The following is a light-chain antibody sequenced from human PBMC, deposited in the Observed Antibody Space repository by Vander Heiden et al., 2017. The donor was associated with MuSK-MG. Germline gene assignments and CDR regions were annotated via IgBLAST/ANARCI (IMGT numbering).Light chain of an antibody. J-gene: IGKJ2*01. V-gene: IGKV1-39*01. Sequence: DIQMTQSPSSLSASVGDRVTITCRASQSISSYLNWYQQKPGKAPKLLIYAASSLQSGVPSRFSGSGSGTDFTLTISSLQPEDFATYYCQQSYRTPDTCGKGTKLDIK. CDR1: QSISSY. CDR3: QQSYRTPDT. CDR2: AAS.